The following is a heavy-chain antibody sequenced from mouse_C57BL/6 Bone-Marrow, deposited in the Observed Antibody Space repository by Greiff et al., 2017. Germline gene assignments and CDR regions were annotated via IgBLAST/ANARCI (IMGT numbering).Heavy chain of an antibody. CDR3: ARGGYSNYGNY. CDR2: IDPSDSYT. Sequence: QVQLQQPGAELVMPGASVKLSCKASGYTFTSYWMHWVKQRPGQGLEWIGEIDPSDSYTNYNQKFKGKSTLTVDKSSSTAYMQLSSLTSEDSAVYYCARGGYSNYGNYWGKGTTLTVSS. V-gene: IGHV1-69*01. CDR1: GYTFTSYW. D-gene: IGHD2-5*01. J-gene: IGHJ2*01.